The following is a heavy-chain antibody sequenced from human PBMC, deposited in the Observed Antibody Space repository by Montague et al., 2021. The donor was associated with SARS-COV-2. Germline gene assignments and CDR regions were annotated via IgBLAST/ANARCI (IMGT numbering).Heavy chain of an antibody. Sequence: SETLSLTCSVSGGSIVTGDYYWAWSRQPPGKELEWIGSIFHSGTTYYAPSLRGRVTISVDTSKNQFSLKLNSVTAADTAFYYCVREYTGSSQASWGQGTLVTVSS. CDR3: VREYTGSSQAS. CDR2: IFHSGTT. V-gene: IGHV4-39*02. D-gene: IGHD6-6*01. CDR1: GGSIVTGDYY. J-gene: IGHJ5*02.